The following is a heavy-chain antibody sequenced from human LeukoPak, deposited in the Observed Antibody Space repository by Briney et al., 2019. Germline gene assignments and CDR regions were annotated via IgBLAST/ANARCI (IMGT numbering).Heavy chain of an antibody. V-gene: IGHV5-51*01. CDR1: GYSFSSYW. D-gene: IGHD3-3*01. CDR3: ARLWSGLSYFDY. Sequence: GESLKISCKGSGYSFSSYWIGWVRQMPGKGLEWMGIIWPSDSDTKYSPSLQGQVTISVDKSITTAYLQWSSLQASDTAMYYCARLWSGLSYFDYWGQGTLVTVSS. J-gene: IGHJ4*02. CDR2: IWPSDSDT.